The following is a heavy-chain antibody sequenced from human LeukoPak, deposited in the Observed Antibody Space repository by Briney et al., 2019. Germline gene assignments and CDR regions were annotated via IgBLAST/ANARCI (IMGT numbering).Heavy chain of an antibody. J-gene: IGHJ3*02. CDR3: ARPRKDAFDI. CDR1: GFTFSSYA. Sequence: GGSLRLSCAASGFTFSSYAMHWVRQAPGKGLEWVAVISYDGSNKYYADSVKGRFTISRDNSKNSLYLQMNSLRAEDTAVYYCARPRKDAFDIWGQGTMVTVSS. V-gene: IGHV3-30*04. CDR2: ISYDGSNK.